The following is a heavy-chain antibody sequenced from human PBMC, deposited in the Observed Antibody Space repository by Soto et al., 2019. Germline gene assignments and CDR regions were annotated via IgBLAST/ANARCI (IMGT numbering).Heavy chain of an antibody. CDR3: VRQGIWNLHGLVDV. Sequence: QVQLQQSGPGLVKPSETLSLTCTVSSGPSSSHNWGWIRQPPGRGLEWIGYVYYTGGTSYNPSLKSPLTISADSSTNHISLTLSSVTAADTAVYYCVRQGIWNLHGLVDVWGQGTTVSVSS. CDR2: VYYTGGT. J-gene: IGHJ6*02. V-gene: IGHV4-59*08. CDR1: SGPSSSHN. D-gene: IGHD1-1*01.